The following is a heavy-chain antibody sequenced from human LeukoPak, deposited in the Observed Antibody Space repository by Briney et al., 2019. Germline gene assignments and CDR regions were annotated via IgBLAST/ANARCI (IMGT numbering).Heavy chain of an antibody. CDR2: IYPGDSDT. V-gene: IGHV5-51*01. J-gene: IGHJ5*02. CDR3: ASLPLSEYSISSGWFDP. D-gene: IGHD6-6*01. CDR1: GYSFTSYW. Sequence: KPGESLKISCKGSGYSFTSYWIGWVRQMPGKGLEWMGIIYPGDSDTRYSPSFQGQVTISADKSISTAYLQWSSLKASDTAMYYCASLPLSEYSISSGWFDPWGQRTLVTVSS.